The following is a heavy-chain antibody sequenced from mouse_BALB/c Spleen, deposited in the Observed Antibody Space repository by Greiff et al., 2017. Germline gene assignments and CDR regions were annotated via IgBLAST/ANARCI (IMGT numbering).Heavy chain of an antibody. D-gene: IGHD4-1*01. J-gene: IGHJ3*01. CDR2: INPGSGGT. Sequence: QVQLQQSGAELVRPGTSVKVSCKASGYAFTNYLIEWVKQRPGQGLEWIGVINPGSGGTNYNEKFKGKATLTADKSSSTAYMQLSSLTSDDSAVYFCARITGTIWFAYWGQGTLVTVSA. CDR1: GYAFTNYL. CDR3: ARITGTIWFAY. V-gene: IGHV1-54*01.